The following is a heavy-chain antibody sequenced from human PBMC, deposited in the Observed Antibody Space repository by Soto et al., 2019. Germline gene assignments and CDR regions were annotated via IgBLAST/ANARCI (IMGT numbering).Heavy chain of an antibody. J-gene: IGHJ6*02. Sequence: LSLTCTVSGGSISSYYWSWIRQPPGKGLEWIGYIYYSGSTNYNPSLKSRVTISVDTSKNQFSLKLSSVTAADTAVYYCARLETGTRWLQLRYYYYYGMDVWGQGTTVTVSS. CDR3: ARLETGTRWLQLRYYYYYGMDV. CDR1: GGSISSYY. CDR2: IYYSGST. D-gene: IGHD1-1*01. V-gene: IGHV4-59*01.